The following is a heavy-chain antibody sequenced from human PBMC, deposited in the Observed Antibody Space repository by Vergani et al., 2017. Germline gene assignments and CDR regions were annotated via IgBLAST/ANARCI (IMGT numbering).Heavy chain of an antibody. J-gene: IGHJ4*02. Sequence: QVQLVQSGAEVKKPGASVKVSCKASGYTFTSYYMHWVRPAPGQGLEWMGIINPSGGSTSYAQKFQGTVTMTRDTYTSTVYMELSSLRSEDTAEYYCARGAGARYFDWEADFWGQGTLVTVSS. CDR1: GYTFTSYY. CDR3: ARGAGARYFDWEADF. V-gene: IGHV1-46*03. CDR2: INPSGGST. D-gene: IGHD3-9*01.